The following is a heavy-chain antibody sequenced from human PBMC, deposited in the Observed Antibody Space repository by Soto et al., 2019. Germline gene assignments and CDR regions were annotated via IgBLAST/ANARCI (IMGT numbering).Heavy chain of an antibody. CDR3: ARANYDILTGYYYYFDY. CDR2: IYYSGST. J-gene: IGHJ4*02. CDR1: GGSISSGGYY. V-gene: IGHV4-31*03. D-gene: IGHD3-9*01. Sequence: SETLSLTCTVSGGSISSGGYYWSWIRQHPGKGLEWIGYIYYSGSTYYNPSLKSRVTISVDTSKNQFSLKLSSVTAADTAVYYCARANYDILTGYYYYFDYWGQGTLVTVSS.